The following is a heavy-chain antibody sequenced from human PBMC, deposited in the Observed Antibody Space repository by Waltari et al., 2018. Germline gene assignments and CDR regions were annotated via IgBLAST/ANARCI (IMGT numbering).Heavy chain of an antibody. J-gene: IGHJ1*01. D-gene: IGHD6-19*01. CDR1: GFTFDDYT. Sequence: EVQLVESGGVVVQPGGSLRLSCAASGFTFDDYTMHWVRQAPGKGLEWVSLISWYGGSTYYADSVKGRFTISRDNSNNSLYLQMNSLRTEDTALYYCAKGEQWLFQHWGQGTLVTVSS. CDR3: AKGEQWLFQH. V-gene: IGHV3-43*01. CDR2: ISWYGGST.